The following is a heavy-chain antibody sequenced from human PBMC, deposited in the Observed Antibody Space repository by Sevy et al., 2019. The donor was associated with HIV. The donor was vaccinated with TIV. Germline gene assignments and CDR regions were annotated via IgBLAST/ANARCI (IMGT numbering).Heavy chain of an antibody. CDR2: ISSSSNYI. V-gene: IGHV3-21*01. D-gene: IGHD2-15*01. J-gene: IGHJ3*02. CDR1: GFTFSSYS. CDR3: ARGYCSGTRCSSGRAWVAFDI. Sequence: GGSLRLSCAVSGFTFSSYSMNWVRHAPGKGLEWVSSISSSSNYIYYADSVKGRFTISRDNAKDSLFLQMNRLRAEDTAIYYCARGYCSGTRCSSGRAWVAFDIWGQGTMVTVSS.